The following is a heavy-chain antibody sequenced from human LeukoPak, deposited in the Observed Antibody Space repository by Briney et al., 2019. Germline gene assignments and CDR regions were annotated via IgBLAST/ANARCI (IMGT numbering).Heavy chain of an antibody. V-gene: IGHV4-39*01. D-gene: IGHD6-13*01. J-gene: IGHJ5*02. CDR1: GFTFSSYA. Sequence: PGGSLRLSCAASGFTFSSYAMSWVRQAPGKGLEWIGSIYYSGSTYYNPSLKSRVTISVDTSKNQFSLKLSSVTAADTTVYYCARPNKGMAAAGFDPWGQGTLVTVSS. CDR3: ARPNKGMAAAGFDP. CDR2: IYYSGST.